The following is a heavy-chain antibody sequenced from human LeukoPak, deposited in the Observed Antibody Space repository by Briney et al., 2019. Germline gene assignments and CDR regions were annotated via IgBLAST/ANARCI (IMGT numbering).Heavy chain of an antibody. Sequence: ASVKVSCKASGYTVTSYGISWVRQAPGQGLEWMGWISAYNGDTKYSQKLQGRVTMTTDTSTSTAYMDLRSLRSDDTAVYYCAREASTTWPNWFDPWGQGTLVTVSS. CDR1: GYTVTSYG. J-gene: IGHJ5*02. CDR2: ISAYNGDT. V-gene: IGHV1-18*01. CDR3: AREASTTWPNWFDP. D-gene: IGHD1-14*01.